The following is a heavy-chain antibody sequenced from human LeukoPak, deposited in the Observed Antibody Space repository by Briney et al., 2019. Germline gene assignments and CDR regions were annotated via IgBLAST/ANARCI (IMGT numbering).Heavy chain of an antibody. J-gene: IGHJ4*02. CDR3: ARVGAAAGNDY. Sequence: GASVKVSCKASGYTFTSYYMHWVRQAPGQGLEWMGIINPSGGSTSYAQKFQGRVAMTRDTSTSAVYMELSSLRSEDTAVYYCARVGAAAGNDYWGQGTLVTVSS. CDR1: GYTFTSYY. CDR2: INPSGGST. V-gene: IGHV1-46*01. D-gene: IGHD6-13*01.